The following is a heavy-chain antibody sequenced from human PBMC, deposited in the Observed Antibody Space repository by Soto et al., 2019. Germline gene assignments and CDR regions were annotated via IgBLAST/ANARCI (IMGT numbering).Heavy chain of an antibody. CDR2: IYYTGST. Sequence: PSETLSLTCTVSGGSINNYYWSWIRQPPGKGLEWIAYIYYTGSTNYNPSLKSRVTISVDTSKNQFSLKLSSVTAADTAVYYCARVPTPWGQGTLVTVSS. CDR3: ARVPTP. D-gene: IGHD2-2*01. J-gene: IGHJ5*02. CDR1: GGSINNYY. V-gene: IGHV4-59*12.